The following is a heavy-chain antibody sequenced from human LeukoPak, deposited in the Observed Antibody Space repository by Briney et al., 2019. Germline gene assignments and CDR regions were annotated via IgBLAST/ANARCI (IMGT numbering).Heavy chain of an antibody. CDR2: INPNSGGT. Sequence: ASVKVSCKASGYTFTGHYMHWVRQAPGQGLEWMGWINPNSGGTNYAQKFRGRVTMTRDSSISTAYMELGSLGSDDTAVYYCARDQSTSFSSSNHFDYWGQGTLVTVSS. D-gene: IGHD6-6*01. CDR1: GYTFTGHY. CDR3: ARDQSTSFSSSNHFDY. J-gene: IGHJ4*02. V-gene: IGHV1-2*02.